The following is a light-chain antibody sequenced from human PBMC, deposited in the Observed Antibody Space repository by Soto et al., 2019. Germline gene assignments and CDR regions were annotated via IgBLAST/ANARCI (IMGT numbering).Light chain of an antibody. Sequence: ILLTQSPGTLSLSPGEGATLACRASESIRSDYVAWYQQKPGQAPRLLIYGASYRATGISDRFSASGSGTDFTLAISRLEPEDCAVYYCQQYGNSPGTFGQGTRVEIK. CDR1: ESIRSDY. CDR3: QQYGNSPGT. J-gene: IGKJ1*01. V-gene: IGKV3-20*01. CDR2: GAS.